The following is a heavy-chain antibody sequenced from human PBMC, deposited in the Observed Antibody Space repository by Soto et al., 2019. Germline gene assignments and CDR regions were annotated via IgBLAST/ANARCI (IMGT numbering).Heavy chain of an antibody. J-gene: IGHJ4*02. Sequence: QVQLVQSGAEVKKPGASVKVSCKASGYTCTTYGISWVRQAPGQGLERMGWISASNGNTYYGQKFQGRVTMTTDSSTSTAYMELSSLTSDDTAVYYSARALPYSGSGDSWGRGTLVTVPS. D-gene: IGHD6-13*01. CDR2: ISASNGNT. V-gene: IGHV1-18*01. CDR1: GYTCTTYG. CDR3: ARALPYSGSGDS.